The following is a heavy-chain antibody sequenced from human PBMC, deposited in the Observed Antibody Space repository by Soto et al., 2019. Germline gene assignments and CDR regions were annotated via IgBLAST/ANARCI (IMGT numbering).Heavy chain of an antibody. CDR1: GFTFGSYA. Sequence: EVQLLESGGGLVQPGGSLRLYCVVSGFTFGSYAMSWVRQATEKGPEWVAILGGNGFTTYYADSVKARFTITGDKSKRTLFLQANSLRADDTGVYYCAKALRTSLNFFYYRDVWGRGTSVTV. CDR3: AKALRTSLNFFYYRDV. J-gene: IGHJ6*03. V-gene: IGHV3-23*01. D-gene: IGHD2-2*01. CDR2: LGGNGFTT.